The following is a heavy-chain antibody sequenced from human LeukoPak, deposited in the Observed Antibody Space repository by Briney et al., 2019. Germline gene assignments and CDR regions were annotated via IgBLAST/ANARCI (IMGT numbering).Heavy chain of an antibody. Sequence: PSETLSLTCTVSGGSISSGSYYWSWIRQPAGKGLEWIGRIYTSASTNYNPSLKSRVTISVDTSKNQFSLKLSSVTAADTAVYYCARVKEHGSGFGQEVFMDVWGKGTTVTISS. CDR2: IYTSAST. V-gene: IGHV4-61*02. D-gene: IGHD3-10*01. J-gene: IGHJ6*03. CDR3: ARVKEHGSGFGQEVFMDV. CDR1: GGSISSGSYY.